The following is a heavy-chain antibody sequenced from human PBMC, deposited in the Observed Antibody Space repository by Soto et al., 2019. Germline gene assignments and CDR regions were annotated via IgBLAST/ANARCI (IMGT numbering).Heavy chain of an antibody. CDR3: ARERVYYCSSTSCYAWYFDY. V-gene: IGHV4-4*02. J-gene: IGHJ4*02. D-gene: IGHD2-2*01. CDR1: GGSISSSNW. CDR2: IYYSGST. Sequence: SETLSLTFTVSGGSISSSNWWSWVRQPPGKGLEWIGYIYYSGSTYYNPSLKSRVTISVDTSKNQFSLKLSSVTAADTAVYYCARERVYYCSSTSCYAWYFDYWGQGTLVTVSS.